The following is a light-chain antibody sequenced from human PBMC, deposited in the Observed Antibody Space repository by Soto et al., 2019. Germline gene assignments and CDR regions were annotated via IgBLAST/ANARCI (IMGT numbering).Light chain of an antibody. V-gene: IGLV2-14*01. Sequence: QSALTQPASVSGSPGQSITISCTGTSSDVGGYDFVSWYQQHPGKAPKLIIYEVSNRPSGVSHRLSGSKSGNTASLTISGLQAEDEADDYCNSYTSTSARVFGGGTKLTVL. CDR1: SSDVGGYDF. CDR3: NSYTSTSARV. J-gene: IGLJ3*02. CDR2: EVS.